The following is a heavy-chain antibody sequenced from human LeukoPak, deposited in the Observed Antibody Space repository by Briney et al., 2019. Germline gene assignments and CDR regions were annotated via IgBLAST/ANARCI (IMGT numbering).Heavy chain of an antibody. V-gene: IGHV3-23*01. CDR1: GFTFTSSA. CDR2: SGTAGDT. Sequence: SGGSLLLSCAASGFTFTSSAMNWVRQAPGKGLEWVSASGTAGDTYYADSVKGRFTISRDNSKNTLYLQMTSLRTEDTAVYYCAKKTPGTHPFDFWGQGTLVTVSP. D-gene: IGHD6-13*01. J-gene: IGHJ4*02. CDR3: AKKTPGTHPFDF.